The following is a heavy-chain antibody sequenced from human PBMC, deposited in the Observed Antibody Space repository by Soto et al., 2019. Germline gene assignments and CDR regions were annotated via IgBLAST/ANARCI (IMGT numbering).Heavy chain of an antibody. CDR1: GYTFTSYA. Sequence: QVQLVQSWAEVKKPGASVKVSCKASGYTFTSYAMHWVRQAPGQRLEWMGWINAGNGNTKYSQKFQGRVTITRDTSASTAYMELSSLRSEDTAVYYCAREDDIAAAGYFDYWGQGTLVTVSS. J-gene: IGHJ4*02. V-gene: IGHV1-3*01. CDR3: AREDDIAAAGYFDY. D-gene: IGHD6-13*01. CDR2: INAGNGNT.